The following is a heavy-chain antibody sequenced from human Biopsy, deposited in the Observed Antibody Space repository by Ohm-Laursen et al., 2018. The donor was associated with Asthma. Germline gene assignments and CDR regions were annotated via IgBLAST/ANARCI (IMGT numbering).Heavy chain of an antibody. Sequence: SLRLSCAAAGFTFSSYGMHWVRQAPGKGLEWVAVISYDGSNKYYADSVKGRFTISRVNSKNTLYLQMNSLRAEDTAVYYCAKESGSNYAFDIWGQGTMVTVSS. CDR2: ISYDGSNK. J-gene: IGHJ3*02. D-gene: IGHD1-1*01. V-gene: IGHV3-30*18. CDR3: AKESGSNYAFDI. CDR1: GFTFSSYG.